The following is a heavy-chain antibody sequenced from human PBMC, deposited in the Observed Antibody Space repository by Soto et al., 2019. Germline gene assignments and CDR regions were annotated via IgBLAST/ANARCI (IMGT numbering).Heavy chain of an antibody. CDR1: GGTFSSYA. V-gene: IGHV1-69*13. J-gene: IGHJ6*02. Sequence: ASVKVSCKASGGTFSSYAISWVRQAPGQGLEWMGGIIPIFGTANYAQKFQGRVTITADESTSTAYMELSSLRSEDTAVYYCASNEIVVVPAAPYYYYYGMDVWGQGTTVTVSS. CDR3: ASNEIVVVPAAPYYYYYGMDV. D-gene: IGHD2-2*01. CDR2: IIPIFGTA.